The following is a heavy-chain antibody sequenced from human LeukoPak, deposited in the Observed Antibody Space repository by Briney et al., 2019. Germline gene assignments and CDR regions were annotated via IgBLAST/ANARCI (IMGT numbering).Heavy chain of an antibody. Sequence: GGSLRLSCAASGFTFSSYEMNWVRQAPGKGLEWVSYISSSGSTIYYADSVKGRFTISRDNAKNSLYLQMNSLRAEDTAVYYCARDYYDSSGYVHPFDYWGQGTLVTVSS. CDR3: ARDYYDSSGYVHPFDY. J-gene: IGHJ4*02. D-gene: IGHD3-22*01. CDR1: GFTFSSYE. V-gene: IGHV3-48*03. CDR2: ISSSGSTI.